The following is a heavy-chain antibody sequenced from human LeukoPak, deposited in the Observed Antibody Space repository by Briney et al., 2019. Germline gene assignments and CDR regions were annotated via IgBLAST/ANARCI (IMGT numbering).Heavy chain of an antibody. Sequence: GGSLRLSCAASGFTFTSYSMNWVRQAPGKGLEWVSAISGSGGSTYYADFVKGRFTISRDNSKSTLYLQMNNLRADDTAVYYCAKVLLRALDCMGVWGKGTTVTVSS. CDR2: ISGSGGST. J-gene: IGHJ6*03. CDR1: GFTFTSYS. D-gene: IGHD2-15*01. V-gene: IGHV3-23*01. CDR3: AKVLLRALDCMGV.